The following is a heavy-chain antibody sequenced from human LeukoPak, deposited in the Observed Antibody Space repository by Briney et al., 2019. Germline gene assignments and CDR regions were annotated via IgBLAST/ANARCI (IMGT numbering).Heavy chain of an antibody. CDR2: IYSGGST. V-gene: IGHV3-66*01. CDR1: GFTVSSNY. J-gene: IGHJ3*02. CDR3: ARSGGDYGHDAFDI. D-gene: IGHD4-17*01. Sequence: PGGSLRLSCAASGFTVSSNYMSWVRQAPGKGLEWVSVIYSGGSTDYADSVKGRFTISRDNSKNTLYLQMNSLRAEDTAVYYCARSGGDYGHDAFDIWGQGTMVTVSS.